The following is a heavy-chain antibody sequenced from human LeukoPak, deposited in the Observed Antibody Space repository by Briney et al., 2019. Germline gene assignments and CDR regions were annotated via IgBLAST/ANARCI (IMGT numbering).Heavy chain of an antibody. CDR2: IKQDGSEK. J-gene: IGHJ6*04. D-gene: IGHD3-10*02. CDR1: GFTFTNYW. CDR3: AELGITMIGGV. V-gene: IGHV3-7*01. Sequence: GGSLRLSCATSGFTFTNYWMSWVRQAPGKGLEWVANIKQDGSEKYYVDSLKGRFTISRDNAKNSLYLQMNSLRAEDTAVYYCAELGITMIGGVWGKGTTVTISS.